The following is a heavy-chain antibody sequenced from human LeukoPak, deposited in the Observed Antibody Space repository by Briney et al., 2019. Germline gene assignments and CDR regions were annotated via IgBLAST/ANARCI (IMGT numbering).Heavy chain of an antibody. CDR1: GFTVSSNY. J-gene: IGHJ3*02. CDR3: AREGRKTTVTTFAFDI. CDR2: IYSGGST. D-gene: IGHD4-17*01. Sequence: GGSLRLSCAASGFTVSSNYMSWVRQAPGKGLEWVSVIYSGGSTYYADSVKGRFTISRGNSKNTLYLQMNSLRAEDTAVYYCAREGRKTTVTTFAFDIWGQGTMVTVSS. V-gene: IGHV3-53*01.